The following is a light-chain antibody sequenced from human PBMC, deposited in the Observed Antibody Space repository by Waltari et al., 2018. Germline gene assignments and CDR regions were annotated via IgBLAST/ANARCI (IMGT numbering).Light chain of an antibody. CDR2: DTS. V-gene: IGKV1-33*01. Sequence: DIQMTQSPSSLAASVGDRVTITCQASQDITIYLNWYQQKPGKAPKLLIYDTSKLETGVPSRFSGSGSGTHFTFTISSLQPEDIATYYCQVSFHFPLTFGGGTKLETK. J-gene: IGKJ4*01. CDR1: QDITIY. CDR3: QVSFHFPLT.